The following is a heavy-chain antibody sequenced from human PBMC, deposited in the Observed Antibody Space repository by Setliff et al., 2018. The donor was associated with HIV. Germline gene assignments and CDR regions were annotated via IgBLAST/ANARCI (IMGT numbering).Heavy chain of an antibody. V-gene: IGHV4-39*07. CDR2: IYYSGST. CDR3: ARARGPEGYFDS. D-gene: IGHD3-10*01. Sequence: PSETLSLTCTVSGGSISSSSYYWGWIRQPPGKGLEWIGSIYYSGSTYYKSSLKSRLTISVDTSKNQSSLKMSSVTAADTAVYYCARARGPEGYFDSWGQGTLVTVSS. CDR1: GGSISSSSYY. J-gene: IGHJ4*02.